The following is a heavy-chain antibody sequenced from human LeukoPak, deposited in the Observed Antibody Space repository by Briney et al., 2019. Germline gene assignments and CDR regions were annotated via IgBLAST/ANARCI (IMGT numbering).Heavy chain of an antibody. CDR1: GGSISSGSYY. V-gene: IGHV4-61*02. CDR2: IYTSGST. J-gene: IGHJ1*01. D-gene: IGHD3-22*01. CDR3: ARDGVYDSSGYFPEYFQH. Sequence: PSETLSLTCTVSGGSISSGSYYWSWIRQPAGKGLEWIGRIYTSGSTNYNPSLKSRVTISVDTSKNQISLKLSSVTAADTAVYYCARDGVYDSSGYFPEYFQHWGQGTLVTVSS.